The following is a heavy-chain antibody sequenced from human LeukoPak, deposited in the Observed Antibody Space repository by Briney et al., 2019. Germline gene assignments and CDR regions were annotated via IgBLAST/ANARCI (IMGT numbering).Heavy chain of an antibody. D-gene: IGHD3-3*01. Sequence: GGSLRLSCAASGFTFSSYGMHWVRQAPGKGLEWVAVISYDGSNKYYADSVKGRFTISRDNSKNTLYLQMNSLRAEDTAVYYCAKDPKEGSAALEWSHHFDYWGQGTLVTVSS. CDR2: ISYDGSNK. V-gene: IGHV3-30*18. J-gene: IGHJ4*02. CDR1: GFTFSSYG. CDR3: AKDPKEGSAALEWSHHFDY.